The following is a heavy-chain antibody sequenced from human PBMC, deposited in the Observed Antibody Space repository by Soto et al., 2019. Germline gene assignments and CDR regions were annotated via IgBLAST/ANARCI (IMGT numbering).Heavy chain of an antibody. V-gene: IGHV4-39*01. Sequence: PSETLSLTCTFSGVSISSGHYYCGWIRQPPWRGLEWIGNIYSSGSTYYSPSLKSRATISVDTSKNQFSLTLSSVTAADTAVYYCASPEVEGVRRSPWPPFANWGQGTLVTVSS. D-gene: IGHD1-26*01. CDR2: IYSSGST. J-gene: IGHJ4*02. CDR1: GVSISSGHYY. CDR3: ASPEVEGVRRSPWPPFAN.